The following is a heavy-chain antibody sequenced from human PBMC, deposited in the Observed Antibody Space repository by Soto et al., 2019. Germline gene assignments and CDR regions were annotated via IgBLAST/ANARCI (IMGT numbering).Heavy chain of an antibody. V-gene: IGHV3-23*01. J-gene: IGHJ6*04. D-gene: IGHD3-3*01. Sequence: GGSLRLSCAASGFTFSSYAMSWVRQAPGKGLEWVSAISGSGGSTYYADSVKGRFTISRDNSKNTLYLQMNSLRAEDTAVYYCAKDLLEWFTAWYYYGMDVWGKGTTVTVSS. CDR2: ISGSGGST. CDR1: GFTFSSYA. CDR3: AKDLLEWFTAWYYYGMDV.